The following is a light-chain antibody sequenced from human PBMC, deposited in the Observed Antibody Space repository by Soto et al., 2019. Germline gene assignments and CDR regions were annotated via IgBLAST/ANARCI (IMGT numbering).Light chain of an antibody. CDR3: QQYNSYFPNS. CDR1: QTISRW. CDR2: RAC. Sequence: DIQMTQSPSTLSASVGDRVTITCRANQTISRWLARYQQKPGKAPKLLIYRACSLEAGVPSRFSGSGSGTEFTLTISSLLPDDFATDYCQQYNSYFPNSFGQGNKVEIK. J-gene: IGKJ2*03. V-gene: IGKV1-5*03.